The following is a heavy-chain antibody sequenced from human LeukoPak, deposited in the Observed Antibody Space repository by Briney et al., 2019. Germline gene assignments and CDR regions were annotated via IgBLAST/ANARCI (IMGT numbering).Heavy chain of an antibody. V-gene: IGHV3-74*01. Sequence: GGSLRLSCVASGFTFSSYWMHWVRQAPGKGLVWVSRINSDGSSTSYADSVKGRFTISRDNAKNTLYLQMNSLRAEDTAVYYCARPRSIYDYGDYELDYWGQGTLVTVSS. CDR1: GFTFSSYW. D-gene: IGHD4-17*01. J-gene: IGHJ4*02. CDR2: INSDGSST. CDR3: ARPRSIYDYGDYELDY.